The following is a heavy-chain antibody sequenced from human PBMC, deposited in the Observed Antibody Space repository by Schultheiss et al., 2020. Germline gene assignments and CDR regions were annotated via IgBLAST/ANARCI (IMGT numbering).Heavy chain of an antibody. CDR3: ARQGTMVRDVYTNFDY. CDR2: ISYTGTT. J-gene: IGHJ4*02. CDR1: GGSISISSFY. Sequence: SETLSLTCAVSGGSISISSFYWGWIRQPPGKGLEWIGTISYTGTTYFNLSLKSRVTISVDTFKNQFSLKLNSVTAADTAIYYCARQGTMVRDVYTNFDYWGQGTLVTVSS. D-gene: IGHD3-10*01. V-gene: IGHV4-39*01.